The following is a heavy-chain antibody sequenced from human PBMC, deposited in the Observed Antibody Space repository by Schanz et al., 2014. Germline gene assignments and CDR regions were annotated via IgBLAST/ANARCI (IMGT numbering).Heavy chain of an antibody. Sequence: EVQLLESGGGLVKPGGSLRLSCAASGFTFSSYAMSWVRQAPGKGLVWVARINSVGSNTDYADSVKGRFTMSRDNAKISVFLQMNSLRAEDAAVYYCVRDSFIAFDYWGQGTLVTVSS. CDR1: GFTFSSYA. CDR2: INSVGSNT. J-gene: IGHJ4*02. D-gene: IGHD3-16*02. CDR3: VRDSFIAFDY. V-gene: IGHV3-23*01.